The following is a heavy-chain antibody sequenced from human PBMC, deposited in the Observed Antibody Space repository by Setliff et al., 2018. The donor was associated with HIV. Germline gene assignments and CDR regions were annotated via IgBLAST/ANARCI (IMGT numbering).Heavy chain of an antibody. Sequence: PSETLSLTCKVSGDSITGGSYYWSWIRQPAGKALEWIGHIYSSGTTDYNPSLKRRVSISLDRPRNQVSLKLTSVTAADTALYYCARATRIIPLVVPGAYDYWGQGTLVTVSS. CDR1: GDSITGGSYY. CDR2: IYSSGTT. D-gene: IGHD2-8*02. CDR3: ARATRIIPLVVPGAYDY. J-gene: IGHJ4*02. V-gene: IGHV4-61*09.